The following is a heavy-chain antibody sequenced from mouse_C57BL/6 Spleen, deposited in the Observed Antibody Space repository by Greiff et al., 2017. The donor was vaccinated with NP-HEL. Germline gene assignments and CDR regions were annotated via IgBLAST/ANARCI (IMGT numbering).Heavy chain of an antibody. CDR3: ARWNYGRDAMDY. CDR2: INPNNGGT. Sequence: EVQLQQSGPELVKPGASVKIPCKASGYTFTDYNMDWVKQSHGKSLEWIGDINPNNGGTIYNQKFKGKATLTVDKSSSTAYMELRSLTSEDTAVYYCARWNYGRDAMDYWGQGTSVTVSS. V-gene: IGHV1-18*01. CDR1: GYTFTDYN. D-gene: IGHD1-1*01. J-gene: IGHJ4*01.